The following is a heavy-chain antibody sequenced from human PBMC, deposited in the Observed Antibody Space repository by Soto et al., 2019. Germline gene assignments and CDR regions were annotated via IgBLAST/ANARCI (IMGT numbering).Heavy chain of an antibody. V-gene: IGHV4-34*01. Sequence: SETLSLTCAFSGGSISSGGYYWSWIRQPPGKGLEWIGEINHSGRTNYNPSLKSRVTISVDTSKNRSSLKLSSVTAADTAVYYCARSPGWQRLYYFDYWGQGSLVTVSS. J-gene: IGHJ4*02. CDR1: GGSISSGGYY. CDR2: INHSGRT. CDR3: ARSPGWQRLYYFDY. D-gene: IGHD5-12*01.